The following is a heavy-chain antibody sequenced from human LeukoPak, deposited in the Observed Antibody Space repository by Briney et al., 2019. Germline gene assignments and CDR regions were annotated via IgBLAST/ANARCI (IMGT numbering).Heavy chain of an antibody. Sequence: GGSLRLSCAASGFTFSNYGMHWVRQAPGKGLEWVALIWYDGNNKYYADSVKGRFTISRDNSKNTLYLQMNSLRAEDTAVYYCARDRAVGNYFDYWGQGTLVTVSS. D-gene: IGHD6-13*01. V-gene: IGHV3-33*01. J-gene: IGHJ4*02. CDR3: ARDRAVGNYFDY. CDR2: IWYDGNNK. CDR1: GFTFSNYG.